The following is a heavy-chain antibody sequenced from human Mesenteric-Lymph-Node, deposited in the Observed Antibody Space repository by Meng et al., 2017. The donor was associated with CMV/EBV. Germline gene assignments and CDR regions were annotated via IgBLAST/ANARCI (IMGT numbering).Heavy chain of an antibody. Sequence: LSLTCAASGFTFDDFAMHWVRQAPGKGLEWVSGISWNSGDIDYAGSVMGRFTISRDNAKNSLYLQMNSLRVEDTALYYCAKGSSSSCYSTVGYWGQGTLVTVSS. CDR1: GFTFDDFA. V-gene: IGHV3-9*01. D-gene: IGHD2-2*01. CDR2: ISWNSGDI. CDR3: AKGSSSSCYSTVGY. J-gene: IGHJ4*02.